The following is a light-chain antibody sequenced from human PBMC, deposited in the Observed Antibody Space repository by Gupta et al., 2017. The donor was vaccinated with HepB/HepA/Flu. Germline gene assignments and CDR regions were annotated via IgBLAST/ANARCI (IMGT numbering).Light chain of an antibody. CDR2: KTS. V-gene: IGKV1-5*03. Sequence: IQMTQSPSTLSASVGDRVTLTCRDSQDIRTWLAWYQQKPGKAPNLLIYKTSTLHSGVHPRFSGSGSGTEFTLTISSLQHDDFATYHCQQYNSLPYTFGQGTKLEIK. J-gene: IGKJ2*01. CDR1: QDIRTW. CDR3: QQYNSLPYT.